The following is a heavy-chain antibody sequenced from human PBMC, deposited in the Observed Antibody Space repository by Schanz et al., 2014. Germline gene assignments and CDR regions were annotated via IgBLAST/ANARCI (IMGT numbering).Heavy chain of an antibody. D-gene: IGHD2-21*01. CDR2: INGYNGHT. CDR3: ARDRLECGAECYSVEVFEI. J-gene: IGHJ4*02. CDR1: GGTFSSFG. Sequence: QLQLVQSGAEVKKPGSSVKVSCKASGGTFSSFGINWVRQAPGQGLEWMGWINGYNGHTLYAQKFQGRVTITADKSTSTASMELSSLRSEDTAVYYCARDRLECGAECYSVEVFEIWGQGTLVIVSS. V-gene: IGHV1-69*04.